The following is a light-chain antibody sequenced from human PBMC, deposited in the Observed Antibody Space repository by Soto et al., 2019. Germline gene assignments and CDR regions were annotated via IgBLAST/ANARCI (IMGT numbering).Light chain of an antibody. V-gene: IGKV1-16*02. CDR2: GAS. Sequence: DIQMTQSPSSLSASVGDRVTITCRASQGIGNYLAWFQVTRGKAPKSXIYGASSLPSGVPSKFGRSGAGTDCTRPIDSLQPEDVSTYYCQQYNTYPITFGQGTRLENK. CDR1: QGIGNY. J-gene: IGKJ5*01. CDR3: QQYNTYPIT.